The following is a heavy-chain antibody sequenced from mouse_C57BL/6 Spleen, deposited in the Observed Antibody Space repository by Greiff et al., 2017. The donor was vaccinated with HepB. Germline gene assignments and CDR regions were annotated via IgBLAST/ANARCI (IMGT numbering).Heavy chain of an antibody. Sequence: QLQQPGAELVKPGASVKLSCKASGYTFTSYWMQWVKQRPGQGLEWIGEIDPSDSYTNYNQKFKGKATLTVDTSSSTAYMQLSSLTSEDSAVYYCARGITSGDYWGQGTTLTVSS. CDR3: ARGITSGDY. CDR1: GYTFTSYW. J-gene: IGHJ2*01. D-gene: IGHD2-4*01. V-gene: IGHV1-50*01. CDR2: IDPSDSYT.